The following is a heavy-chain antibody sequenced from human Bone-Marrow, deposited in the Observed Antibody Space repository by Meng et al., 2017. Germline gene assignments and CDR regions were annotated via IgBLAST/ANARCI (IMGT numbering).Heavy chain of an antibody. CDR1: GESFDTAW. CDR3: IAWYLGF. CDR2: IGNKKEGRTT. J-gene: IGHJ4*02. Sequence: LRPVQAGGGWVVPRGSLGSACVASGESFDTAWMTWVRQAPGKGLEWVGRIGNKKEGRTTDYAAPVKGRFTISSDESKNTFYLQMNSLKSEDTAVYYCIAWYLGFWGQGTLVTVSS. V-gene: IGHV3-15*04.